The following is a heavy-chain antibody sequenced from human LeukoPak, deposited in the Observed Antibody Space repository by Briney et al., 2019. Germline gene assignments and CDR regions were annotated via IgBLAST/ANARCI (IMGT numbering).Heavy chain of an antibody. V-gene: IGHV4-61*08. CDR1: GGSISSGGYY. CDR3: ARGDGNSSSWYYYYYGMDV. Sequence: PSETLSLTCTVSGGSISSGGYYWSWIRQHPGKGLEWIGYIYYSGSTNYNPSLKSRVTISVDTSKNQFSLKLSSVTAADTAVYYCARGDGNSSSWYYYYYGMDVWGQGTTVTVSS. J-gene: IGHJ6*02. CDR2: IYYSGST. D-gene: IGHD6-13*01.